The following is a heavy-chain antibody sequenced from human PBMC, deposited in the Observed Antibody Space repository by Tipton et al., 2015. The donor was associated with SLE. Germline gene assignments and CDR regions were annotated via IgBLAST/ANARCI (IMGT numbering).Heavy chain of an antibody. D-gene: IGHD1-1*01. CDR3: ARGRGGWNPPPY. J-gene: IGHJ4*02. V-gene: IGHV3-64*04. Sequence: GSLRLSCSASGFTFSSYAMHWVRQAPGKGLEYVSAISSNGGSTYYADSVKGRFTISRDNSKNTLYLQMNSLRAEDTAVYYCARGRGGWNPPPYWGQGTLVTVSS. CDR2: ISSNGGST. CDR1: GFTFSSYA.